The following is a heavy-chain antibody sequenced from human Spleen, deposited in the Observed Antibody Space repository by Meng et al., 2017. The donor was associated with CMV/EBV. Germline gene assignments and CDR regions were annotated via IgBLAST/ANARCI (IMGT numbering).Heavy chain of an antibody. CDR2: ISSSGSTI. CDR1: GFTFSSYE. J-gene: IGHJ6*02. Sequence: GGSLRLSCAASGFTFSSYEMNWVRQAPGKGLEWVSYISSSGSTIYYVDSVKGRFTISRDNAKNSLYLQMNSLRAEDTAVYYCARDSSSYGMDVWGQGTTVTVSS. D-gene: IGHD6-6*01. CDR3: ARDSSSYGMDV. V-gene: IGHV3-48*03.